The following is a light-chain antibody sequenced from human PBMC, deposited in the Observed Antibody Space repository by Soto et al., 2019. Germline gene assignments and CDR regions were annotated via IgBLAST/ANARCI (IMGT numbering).Light chain of an antibody. Sequence: QSALTQPASVSGSPGQSITISCTGTNSDIGSYDRVSWYQHHPGKAPTLMIYEVNKRPSGVSNRFSGSKSGNTASLTISGLQADDEADYYCSSSVGGPIWVFGGGTKVTVL. CDR1: NSDIGSYDR. V-gene: IGLV2-23*02. J-gene: IGLJ3*02. CDR3: SSSVGGPIWV. CDR2: EVN.